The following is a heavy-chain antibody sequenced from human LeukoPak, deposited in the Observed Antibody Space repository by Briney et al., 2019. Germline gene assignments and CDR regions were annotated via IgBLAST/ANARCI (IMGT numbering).Heavy chain of an antibody. D-gene: IGHD1-26*01. CDR1: GGSISSSSYY. J-gene: IGHJ5*02. CDR2: IYYSGST. Sequence: ASETLSLTCTVSGGSISSSSYYRGWIRQPPGKGLEWIGSIYYSGSTYYNPSLKSRVTISVDTSKNQFSLKLSSVTAADTAVYYCARDHVVRSTGRFDPWGQGTLVTVSS. CDR3: ARDHVVRSTGRFDP. V-gene: IGHV4-39*02.